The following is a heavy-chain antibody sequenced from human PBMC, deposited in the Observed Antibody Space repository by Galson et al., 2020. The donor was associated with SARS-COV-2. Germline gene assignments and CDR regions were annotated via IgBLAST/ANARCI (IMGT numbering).Heavy chain of an antibody. D-gene: IGHD5-18*01. CDR1: GGSISGHY. CDR3: TRVGNTAMGSYYFDY. V-gene: IGHV4-59*11. CDR2: ISYSGST. J-gene: IGHJ4*02. Sequence: LETLSLTCTVSGGSISGHYWSWIRQPPGKGLEWIGYISYSGSTNYNPSLKSRVTISVDTSKNHFSLKLSSVTAADTAVYYCTRVGNTAMGSYYFDYWGQGSLVTVSS.